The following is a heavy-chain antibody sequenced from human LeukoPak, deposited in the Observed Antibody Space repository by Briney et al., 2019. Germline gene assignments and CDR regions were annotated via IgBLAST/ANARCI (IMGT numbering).Heavy chain of an antibody. CDR1: GGSISSGGYY. CDR3: ARKTAYNWFDP. CDR2: IYYSGST. V-gene: IGHV4-31*03. Sequence: KPSQTLSLTCTVSGGSISSGGYYWSWIRQHPGKGLGRIGYIYYSGSTYYNPSLKSRVTISVDTSKNQFSLKLSSVTAADTAVYYCARKTAYNWFDPWGQGTLVTVSS. J-gene: IGHJ5*02.